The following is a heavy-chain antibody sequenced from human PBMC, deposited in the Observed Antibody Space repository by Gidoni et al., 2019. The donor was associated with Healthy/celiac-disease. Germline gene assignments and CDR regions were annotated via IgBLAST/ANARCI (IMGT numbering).Heavy chain of an antibody. CDR1: GFTFSSYT. Sequence: EVQLVESGGGLVQPGGSLRLSCAASGFTFSSYTMNWVRQAPGKGLEWVSSISSHSYIYYADSLKGRFTISRDNAKNSLYVQMNSLRAEDTAVYYCARGDKYSSSGYFDLWGRGTLVTVSS. D-gene: IGHD6-6*01. CDR2: ISSHSYI. CDR3: ARGDKYSSSGYFDL. J-gene: IGHJ2*01. V-gene: IGHV3-21*01.